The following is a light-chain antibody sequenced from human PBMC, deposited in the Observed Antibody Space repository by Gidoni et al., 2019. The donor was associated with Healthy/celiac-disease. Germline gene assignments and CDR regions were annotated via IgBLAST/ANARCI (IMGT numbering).Light chain of an antibody. CDR3: QQYNSYSHLT. CDR1: QSISIW. V-gene: IGKV1-5*03. CDR2: KAS. J-gene: IGKJ4*01. Sequence: DIQQTQSPSTLSASVGDRVTITFRASQSISIWLAWYQQKPGKAPKLLIYKASSLESGVPSRFSGSGSGTEFTLTISSLQPDDFATYYCQQYNSYSHLTFGGGTKVEIK.